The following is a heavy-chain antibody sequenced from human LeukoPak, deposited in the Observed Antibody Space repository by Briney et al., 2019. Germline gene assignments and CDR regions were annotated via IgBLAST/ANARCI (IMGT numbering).Heavy chain of an antibody. V-gene: IGHV3-66*01. Sequence: GSLRLSCAVSGFTVSSNYMSWVRQAPGKGLEWVSVIYSGGSTYYADSVKGRFTISRDNSKNTLYLQMNSLRAEDTAVYYCASEIDSNYFDYWGQGTLVTVSS. J-gene: IGHJ4*02. CDR1: GFTVSSNY. CDR3: ASEIDSNYFDY. D-gene: IGHD3-22*01. CDR2: IYSGGST.